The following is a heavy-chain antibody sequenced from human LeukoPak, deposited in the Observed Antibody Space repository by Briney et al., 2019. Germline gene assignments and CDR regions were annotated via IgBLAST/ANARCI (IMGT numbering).Heavy chain of an antibody. J-gene: IGHJ4*02. Sequence: GGSLRLSCAASGFTFSSYAMHWVRQAPGKGLEWVAVISYDGSNKYYADSVKGRFTISRDNSKNTLYLQMNSLRAEDTAVYYWARAENSWGQGTLVTVSS. CDR1: GFTFSSYA. CDR3: ARAENS. V-gene: IGHV3-30*04. D-gene: IGHD5-24*01. CDR2: ISYDGSNK.